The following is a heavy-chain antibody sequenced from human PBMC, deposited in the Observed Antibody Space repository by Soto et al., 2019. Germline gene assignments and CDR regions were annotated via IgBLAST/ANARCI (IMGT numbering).Heavy chain of an antibody. J-gene: IGHJ6*02. CDR1: GYTFSNYA. V-gene: IGHV1-3*01. CDR3: ANNGDYYYYGMDV. Sequence: QVQLVQSGAEVKKPGASVKVSCKASGYTFSNYATHWVRQAPEQRLEWMGWINAGNGKTKYSQNFQGRVTITRDTSASTAYMELSSLRSEDTAVYYCANNGDYYYYGMDVWGQGTTVTVSS. D-gene: IGHD4-17*01. CDR2: INAGNGKT.